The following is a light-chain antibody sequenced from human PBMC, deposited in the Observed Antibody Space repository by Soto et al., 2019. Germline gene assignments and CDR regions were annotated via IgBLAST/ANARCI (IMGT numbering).Light chain of an antibody. CDR1: SSDIGLYNY. CDR2: DVS. V-gene: IGLV2-11*01. CDR3: CSYAGTSYV. Sequence: QSALAQPRSVSGSPGQSVTISCTGASSDIGLYNYVSWYQQHPDTAPKLIIYDVSKRPSGVPDRFSGSKSGNTASLTISGLQTEDEADYFCCSYAGTSYVFGTGTKLTVL. J-gene: IGLJ1*01.